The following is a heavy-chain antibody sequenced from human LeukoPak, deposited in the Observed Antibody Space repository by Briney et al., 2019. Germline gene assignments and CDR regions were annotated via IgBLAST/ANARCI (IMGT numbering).Heavy chain of an antibody. CDR1: GLTFSIYA. CDR2: ISGSGGRT. D-gene: IGHD3-10*01. Sequence: PGGSLRLSCALSGLTFSIYAVSWVRHAPGKGLEWVAAISGSGGRTYYADSVKGRFTISRDHSKNTLYLQMNSLRAEDTAVYYCAKDLDYYGSGSPWHYYVMVVWGQGTTVTVSS. J-gene: IGHJ6*02. CDR3: AKDLDYYGSGSPWHYYVMVV. V-gene: IGHV3-23*01.